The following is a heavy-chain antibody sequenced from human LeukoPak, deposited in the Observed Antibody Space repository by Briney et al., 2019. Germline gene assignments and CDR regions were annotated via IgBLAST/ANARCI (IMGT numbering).Heavy chain of an antibody. Sequence: SVKVSCKASGGTFSSYAISWVRQAPGQGLEWMGGIIPIFGTANYAQKFQGRVTITADESTSTAYMELSSLRSEDTAVYYCARMSEVTTPLYYYYYMDVWGKGTTVTISS. CDR2: IIPIFGTA. D-gene: IGHD4-17*01. J-gene: IGHJ6*03. V-gene: IGHV1-69*13. CDR3: ARMSEVTTPLYYYYYMDV. CDR1: GGTFSSYA.